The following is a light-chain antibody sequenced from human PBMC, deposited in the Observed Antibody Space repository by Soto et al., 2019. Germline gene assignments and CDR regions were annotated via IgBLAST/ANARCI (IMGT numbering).Light chain of an antibody. J-gene: IGKJ5*01. CDR1: LFLNSNH. CDR3: QQYGSSPPIT. V-gene: IGKV3-20*01. CDR2: GAS. Sequence: EIVLTQSPGTLSLSPGERATLSCRASLFLNSNHLAWYQQKPGQAPRLLIYGASSRATGIPDRFSGSGSGTDFTLTVSKLEPEDFAVYYCQQYGSSPPITFGQGTRVDIK.